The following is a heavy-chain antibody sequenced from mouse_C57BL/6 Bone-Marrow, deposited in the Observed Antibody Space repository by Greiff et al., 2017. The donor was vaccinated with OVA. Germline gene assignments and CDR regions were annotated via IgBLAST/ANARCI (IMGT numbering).Heavy chain of an antibody. Sequence: QVQLQQPGAELVKPGASVKLSCKASGYTFTSYWMHWVKQRPGQGLEWIGMIPPNSGSTNYNEKFKSKATLTVDKSSSTAYMQLSSLTSEDSAVYYCARFDYDVDFDVWGTGTTVTVSS. CDR1: GYTFTSYW. CDR2: IPPNSGST. V-gene: IGHV1-64*01. CDR3: ARFDYDVDFDV. J-gene: IGHJ1*03. D-gene: IGHD2-4*01.